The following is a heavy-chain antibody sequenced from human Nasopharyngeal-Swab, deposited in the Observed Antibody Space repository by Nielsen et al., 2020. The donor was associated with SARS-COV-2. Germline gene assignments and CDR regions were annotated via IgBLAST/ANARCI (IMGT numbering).Heavy chain of an antibody. Sequence: GGSLRLSCAASGFTFSSYGMHWVRQAPGKGLEWVAVISYNGSNKYYADSVKGRFTVSRDNSKNTLYLQMNSLRAEDTAVYYCAREGKAEMATTRNYYYYGMDVWGQGTTVTVSS. V-gene: IGHV3-30*03. J-gene: IGHJ6*02. CDR3: AREGKAEMATTRNYYYYGMDV. CDR2: ISYNGSNK. D-gene: IGHD5-24*01. CDR1: GFTFSSYG.